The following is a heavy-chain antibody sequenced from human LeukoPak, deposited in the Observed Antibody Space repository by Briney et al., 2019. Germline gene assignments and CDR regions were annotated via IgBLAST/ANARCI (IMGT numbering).Heavy chain of an antibody. J-gene: IGHJ4*02. CDR2: ISYDGSNK. CDR3: AKDQYYYGSGSQIDY. V-gene: IGHV3-30*18. CDR1: GFTFSSYG. Sequence: PGGSLRLSCAASGFTFSSYGMHWVRQAPGKGLEWVAVISYDGSNKYYADSVKGRFIISRDNSKNTLYLQMNSLRAEDTAVYYCAKDQYYYGSGSQIDYWGQGTLVTVSS. D-gene: IGHD3-10*01.